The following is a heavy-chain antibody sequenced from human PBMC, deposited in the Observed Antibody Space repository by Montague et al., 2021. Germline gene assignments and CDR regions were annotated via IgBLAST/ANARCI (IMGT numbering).Heavy chain of an antibody. J-gene: IGHJ4*02. CDR3: ARDGYNWIPYDY. V-gene: IGHV3-23*01. CDR1: GFTLDSYM. Sequence: SLRLSCAGSGFTLDSYMMSWVRQAPGKGLEWVSASSGTGADTYYADSVKGRFTISRDNSRNTLHLQMDSLRDDDTAVYYCARDGYNWIPYDYWGQGTLVTVSS. D-gene: IGHD1-1*01. CDR2: SSGTGADT.